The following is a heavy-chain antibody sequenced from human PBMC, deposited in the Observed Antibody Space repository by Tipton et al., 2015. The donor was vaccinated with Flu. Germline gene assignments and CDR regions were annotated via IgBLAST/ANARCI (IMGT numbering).Heavy chain of an antibody. CDR1: GGSLSSFY. D-gene: IGHD3-10*01. CDR3: ARCSGSGTDAIYDY. V-gene: IGHV4-4*07. CDR2: IYSSGST. Sequence: SLTCTVSGGSLSSFYWSWIRQPAGKGLEWIGRIYSSGSTKYSPAFKSRVTLSVDTSKNQFSLNLSSVTASDTALYFCARCSGSGTDAIYDYWGQGTLVTVSS. J-gene: IGHJ4*02.